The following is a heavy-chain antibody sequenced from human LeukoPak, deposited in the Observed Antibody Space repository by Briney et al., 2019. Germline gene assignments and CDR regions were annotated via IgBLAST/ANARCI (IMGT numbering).Heavy chain of an antibody. CDR2: IKQDGSEK. Sequence: GGSLRLSCAASGFTFSSYWMSWVRQAPGKGLEWVANIKQDGSEKYYVDSVKGRFTISRDNAKNSLYLQMNSLRAEDTAMYYCASRTAGTFDHYYYYMDVWGKGTTVTVSS. CDR3: ASRTAGTFDHYYYYMDV. CDR1: GFTFSSYW. J-gene: IGHJ6*03. D-gene: IGHD6-13*01. V-gene: IGHV3-7*01.